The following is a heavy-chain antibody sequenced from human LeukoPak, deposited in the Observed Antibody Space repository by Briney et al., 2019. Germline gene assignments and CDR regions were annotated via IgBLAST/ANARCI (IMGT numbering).Heavy chain of an antibody. J-gene: IGHJ6*03. D-gene: IGHD3-10*01. CDR2: IIPIFGTA. CDR1: GGTFSSYA. Sequence: SVKVSCKASGGTFSSYAISWVRQAPGQGLEWMGGIIPIFGTANYAQKFQGRVTITADESTSTAYMELSSLRSEDTAVYYCARGTYYEGSGSCWSYYYYMDVWGKGTTVTVSS. CDR3: ARGTYYEGSGSCWSYYYYMDV. V-gene: IGHV1-69*13.